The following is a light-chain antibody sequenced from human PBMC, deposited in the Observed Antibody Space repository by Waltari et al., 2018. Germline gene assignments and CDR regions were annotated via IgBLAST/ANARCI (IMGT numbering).Light chain of an antibody. CDR2: GAS. V-gene: IGKV3-15*01. Sequence: TVMTQSPATLSVSPGARATLSCRASQTVSSNLAWYQQKPGQAPRLLIYGASTRATGIPARFSGSGSGTQFTLTISSLQSEDFAVYYCQQYNNWPPWTFGQGTKVEIK. CDR1: QTVSSN. CDR3: QQYNNWPPWT. J-gene: IGKJ1*01.